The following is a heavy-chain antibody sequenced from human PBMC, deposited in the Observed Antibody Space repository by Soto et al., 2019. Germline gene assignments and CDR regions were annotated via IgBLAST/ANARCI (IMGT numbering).Heavy chain of an antibody. V-gene: IGHV4-4*02. D-gene: IGHD2-21*01. J-gene: IGHJ4*02. CDR2: IFHTGSA. CDR1: GGSITSNW. Sequence: QVQLQESGPGLMKPSGTLSLTCAVSGGSITSNWWRWVRQPPGKGLEWIAEIFHTGSANYNPSLMGRLTISMDKSRNHLSLNLNSVTAAETAVYYCARHIAVSGTRGFDHWGQGTLVTVSS. CDR3: ARHIAVSGTRGFDH.